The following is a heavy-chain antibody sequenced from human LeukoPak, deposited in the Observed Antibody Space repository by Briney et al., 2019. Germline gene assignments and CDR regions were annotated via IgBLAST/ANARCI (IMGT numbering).Heavy chain of an antibody. CDR1: GDTLTGHY. Sequence: ASVKVSCEASGDTLTGHYMHWVRQAPGQGLEWVGRINANSGDTNYGQKFQGRVTMTRDTSISTAYMELSRLTSDDTAVYYCAREESSMKFDWGQGTLVTVPS. J-gene: IGHJ4*02. CDR2: INANSGDT. D-gene: IGHD3-10*01. V-gene: IGHV1-2*06. CDR3: AREESSMKFD.